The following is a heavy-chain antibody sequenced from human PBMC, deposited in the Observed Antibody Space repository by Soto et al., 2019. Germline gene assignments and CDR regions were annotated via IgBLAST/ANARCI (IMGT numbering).Heavy chain of an antibody. CDR2: ISYDGSNK. CDR1: GFTFSSYG. Sequence: PGGSLRLSCAASGFTFSSYGMHWVRQAPGKGLEWVAVISYDGSNKYYADSVKGRFTISRDNSKNTLYLQMNSLRAEDTAVYYCARSSATPNGWWGYGLDVWGQGTTVTVSS. J-gene: IGHJ6*02. CDR3: ARSSATPNGWWGYGLDV. D-gene: IGHD2-15*01. V-gene: IGHV3-30*03.